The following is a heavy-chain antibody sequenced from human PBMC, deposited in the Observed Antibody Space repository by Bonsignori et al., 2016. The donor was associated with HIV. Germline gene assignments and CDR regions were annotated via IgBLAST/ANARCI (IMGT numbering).Heavy chain of an antibody. D-gene: IGHD6-19*01. CDR2: ISYDGSDK. CDR3: AKDEQWLVTYYYYYMDV. V-gene: IGHV3-30*18. J-gene: IGHJ6*03. Sequence: VRQMPGKGLEWVAVISYDGSDKYYADSVKGRFTISRDNSKNTLYLQMNSLRAEDTAVYYCAKDEQWLVTYYYYYMDVWGKGTTVTVSS.